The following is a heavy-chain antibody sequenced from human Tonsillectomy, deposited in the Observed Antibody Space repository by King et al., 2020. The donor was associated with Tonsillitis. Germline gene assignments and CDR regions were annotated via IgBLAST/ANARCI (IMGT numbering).Heavy chain of an antibody. J-gene: IGHJ6*02. D-gene: IGHD3-10*01. CDR1: GFTFSGFG. Sequence: VQLVESGGDVVQPGRSLRLSCAASGFTFSGFGMHWVRQAPGKGLEWVAVIWYDGVNEYYVDSVKGRFTISRDNSKNTLYLQMNSLRAEDTAVYYCARDSGSYQDHLGMDVWGQGTTVTVSS. CDR3: ARDSGSYQDHLGMDV. V-gene: IGHV3-33*01. CDR2: IWYDGVNE.